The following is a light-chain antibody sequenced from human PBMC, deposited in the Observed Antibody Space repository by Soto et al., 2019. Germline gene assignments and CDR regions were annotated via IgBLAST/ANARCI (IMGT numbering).Light chain of an antibody. V-gene: IGKV3-20*01. CDR2: GAS. J-gene: IGKJ2*01. CDR3: QQYGTSPYT. CDR1: QSVSRY. Sequence: EIVLTQSPGTLSLSPGERATHSCRASQSVSRYLAWYQQKPGQAPRLLIYGASSRATGIPDRFSGSGSGTDFILTINRLESEDFAVYYCQQYGTSPYTFGQGTKVEIK.